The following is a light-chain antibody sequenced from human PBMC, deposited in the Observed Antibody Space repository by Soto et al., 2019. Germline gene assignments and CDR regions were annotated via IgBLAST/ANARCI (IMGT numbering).Light chain of an antibody. CDR1: STNIGRNS. Sequence: QSVLTQPPSASGTPGQRVSISSSGSSTNIGRNSISWYQNLPGTAPKLLIYTNNQRPSGVPARFSGSKSGTSASLAISGLQSEDEADYYCAAWDDSLSGWVFGGGTKLTVL. J-gene: IGLJ3*02. V-gene: IGLV1-44*01. CDR3: AAWDDSLSGWV. CDR2: TNN.